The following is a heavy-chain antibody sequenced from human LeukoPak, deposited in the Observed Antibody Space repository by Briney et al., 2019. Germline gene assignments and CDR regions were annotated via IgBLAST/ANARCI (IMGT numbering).Heavy chain of an antibody. CDR3: AKWARYCSSGSCYSWFDP. J-gene: IGHJ5*02. V-gene: IGHV3-7*01. CDR1: GFTFRSYW. D-gene: IGHD2-15*01. Sequence: GGSLRLSCAASGFTFRSYWMSWVRQAPGKGLEWVANMKLDGSEEYYVDSVKGRFTISSDDAKNSLYLQMNSLRVDDTAVYYCAKWARYCSSGSCYSWFDPWGQGTLVTVSS. CDR2: MKLDGSEE.